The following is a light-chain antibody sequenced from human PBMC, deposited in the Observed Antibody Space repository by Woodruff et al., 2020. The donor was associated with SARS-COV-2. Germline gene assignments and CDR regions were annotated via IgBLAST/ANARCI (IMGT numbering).Light chain of an antibody. CDR2: QDT. CDR3: QAWDDSVV. V-gene: IGLV3-1*01. CDR1: KY. J-gene: IGLJ2*01. Sequence: KYVSRYQQKTGQSPVMVIYQDTKRPSGIPERFSGSNSGNTATLTISETQAMDEADYYCQAWDDSVVFGG.